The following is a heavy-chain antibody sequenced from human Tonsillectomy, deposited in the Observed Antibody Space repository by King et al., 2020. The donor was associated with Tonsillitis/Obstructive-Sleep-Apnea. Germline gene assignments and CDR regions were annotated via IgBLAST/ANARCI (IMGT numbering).Heavy chain of an antibody. CDR3: ARHAPDMDNYYYYMAV. CDR1: GGSISSSRYY. D-gene: IGHD3-9*01. Sequence: LQLQESGPGLVKPSETLSLSCIVSGGSISSSRYYWGWIRQPPGKGLEWIGTIYYNGDTYYHPSLKSRVTVSIDTSENQFSLKLTSVTAADTAVYYCARHAPDMDNYYYYMAVWGKGTTVTVSS. J-gene: IGHJ6*03. CDR2: IYYNGDT. V-gene: IGHV4-39*01.